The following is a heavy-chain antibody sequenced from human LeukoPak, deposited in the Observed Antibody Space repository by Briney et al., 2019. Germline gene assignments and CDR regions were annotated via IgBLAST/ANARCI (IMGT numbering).Heavy chain of an antibody. Sequence: PGRSLRLSCAASGFTFSSYTMHWVRQAPGKGLEWVAVIPYDGSSKYYVDSVKGRFTISRDNSKNTLYLQMNSLTPEDAAVYYCARGAAVAGILYYFDYWGQGTLVTVSS. CDR3: ARGAAVAGILYYFDY. CDR1: GFTFSSYT. V-gene: IGHV3-30-3*01. J-gene: IGHJ4*02. CDR2: IPYDGSSK. D-gene: IGHD6-19*01.